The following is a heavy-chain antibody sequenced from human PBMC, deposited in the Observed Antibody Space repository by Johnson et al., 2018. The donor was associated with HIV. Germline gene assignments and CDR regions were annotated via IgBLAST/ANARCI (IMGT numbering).Heavy chain of an antibody. CDR3: AKVASGSDYGDAFDS. CDR1: GFTFSSYA. J-gene: IGHJ3*02. D-gene: IGHD1-26*01. CDR2: ISYDGSNK. Sequence: QVQLLESGGGVVQPGRSLRLSCAASGFTFSSYAMHWVRQAPGKGLEWVAVISYDGSNKYYADSVKGRFTISRDNSKNTLYLQMNSLSAEDTAVYYCAKVASGSDYGDAFDSWGQGTMVTVSS. V-gene: IGHV3-30*04.